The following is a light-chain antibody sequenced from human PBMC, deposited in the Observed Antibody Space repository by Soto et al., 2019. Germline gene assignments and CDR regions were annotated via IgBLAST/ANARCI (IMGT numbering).Light chain of an antibody. CDR3: QQYRNWLTWT. V-gene: IGKV3-15*01. J-gene: IGKJ1*01. CDR1: QSIANDY. Sequence: EVALTQSPGTLSLSPGARATLSCRASQSIANDYLTWYQQKPGQAPRLLIYDASTRVTGIPARFSGSGSGTEFTLTISSVQSEDFAVYYCQQYRNWLTWTFGQGTKVDNK. CDR2: DAS.